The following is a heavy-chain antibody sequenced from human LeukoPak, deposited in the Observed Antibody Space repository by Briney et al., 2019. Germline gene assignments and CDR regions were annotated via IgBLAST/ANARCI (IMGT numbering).Heavy chain of an antibody. CDR2: IYYSGST. V-gene: IGHV4-30-4*08. CDR1: GGSISSGDYY. Sequence: SQTLSLTCTVSGGSISSGDYYWSWIRQPPGKGLEWIGYIYYSGSTNYNPSLKSRVTISVDTSKNQFSLKLSSVTAADTAVYYCARSYGSGSYYNRWFDPWGQGTLVTVSS. J-gene: IGHJ5*02. CDR3: ARSYGSGSYYNRWFDP. D-gene: IGHD3-10*01.